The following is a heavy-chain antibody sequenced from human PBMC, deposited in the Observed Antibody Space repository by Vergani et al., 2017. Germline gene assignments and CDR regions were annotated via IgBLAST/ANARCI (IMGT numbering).Heavy chain of an antibody. J-gene: IGHJ6*02. CDR2: IGSSGPYI. Sequence: EVQLVESGGGLVKPGGSLRLSCAASGFTFSNAWMRWVRQAPGKGLEWVAFIGSSGPYINYADSVKGRFIISRDNTNNSLFLQLRSLRAEDAAVYYCARDCTSGGCPDNYGMDVWGQGATVTVSS. V-gene: IGHV3-21*06. CDR1: GFTFSNAW. CDR3: ARDCTSGGCPDNYGMDV. D-gene: IGHD2-8*01.